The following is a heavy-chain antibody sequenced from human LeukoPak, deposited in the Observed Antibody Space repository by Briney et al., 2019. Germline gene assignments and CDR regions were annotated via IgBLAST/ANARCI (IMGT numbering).Heavy chain of an antibody. V-gene: IGHV1-18*01. J-gene: IGHJ4*02. D-gene: IGHD3-3*01. CDR3: ARDGYYDFWSAYPTSPLPPDY. Sequence: ASVKVSCKASGYTFTSYGISWVRQSPGQGLEWMGWISAYNGNTNYAQKLQGRVTMTTDTSTSTAYMELRSLRSDDTAVYYCARDGYYDFWSAYPTSPLPPDYWGQGTLVTVSS. CDR1: GYTFTSYG. CDR2: ISAYNGNT.